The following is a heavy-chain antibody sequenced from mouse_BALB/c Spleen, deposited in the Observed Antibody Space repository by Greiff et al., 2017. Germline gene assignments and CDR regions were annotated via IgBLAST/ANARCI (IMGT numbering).Heavy chain of an antibody. CDR1: GFTFSSYA. V-gene: IGHV5-9-3*01. D-gene: IGHD2-4*01. Sequence: EVKLVESGGGLVKPGGSLKLSCAASGFTFSSYAMSWVRQTPEKRLEWVATISSGGSYTYYPDSVKGRFTISRDNAKNTLYLQMSSLRSEDTAMYYCARHEGGPMITRYGMDYWGQGTSVTVSS. CDR2: ISSGGSYT. CDR3: ARHEGGPMITRYGMDY. J-gene: IGHJ4*01.